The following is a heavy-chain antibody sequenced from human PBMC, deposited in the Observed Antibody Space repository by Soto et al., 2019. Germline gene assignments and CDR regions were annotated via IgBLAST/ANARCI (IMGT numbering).Heavy chain of an antibody. CDR3: ARSPVVTPANFDY. CDR2: IYYSGST. D-gene: IGHD2-21*02. J-gene: IGHJ4*02. CDR1: GGSVSSGSYY. V-gene: IGHV4-61*01. Sequence: QVQLQESGPGLVKPSETLSLTCTVSGGSVSSGSYYWSWIRQPPGKGLEWIGYIYYSGSTNYNPSLKSRVXXSXDXXKNQFSLKRSSVTAADTAVYYCARSPVVTPANFDYWGQGTLVTVSS.